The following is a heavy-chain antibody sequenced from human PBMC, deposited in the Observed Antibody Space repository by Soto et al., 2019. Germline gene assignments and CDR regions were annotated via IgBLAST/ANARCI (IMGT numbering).Heavy chain of an antibody. CDR1: GGTFSSYA. CDR3: ARDSRIAAAAYYYYGMDV. D-gene: IGHD6-13*01. Sequence: QVQLVQSGAEVKKPGSSVKVSCKASGGTFSSYAISWVRQAPGQGLEWMGGIIPIFGTANYAQKFQVRVTITADESTSTAYMELSSLRSEDTAVYYCARDSRIAAAAYYYYGMDVWGQGTTVTVSS. CDR2: IIPIFGTA. V-gene: IGHV1-69*12. J-gene: IGHJ6*02.